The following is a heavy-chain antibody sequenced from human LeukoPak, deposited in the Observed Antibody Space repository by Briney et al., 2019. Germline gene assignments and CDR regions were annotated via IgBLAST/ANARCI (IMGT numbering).Heavy chain of an antibody. J-gene: IGHJ1*01. CDR1: GGTFSSYA. V-gene: IGHV1-18*01. Sequence: ASVKVSCKASGGTFSSYAISWVQQAPGQGLEWMGWISAYNGNTNYAQKLQGRVTMTTDTSTSTAYMELRSLRSDDTAVYYCALGSGGSSPPQHWGQGTLVTVSS. CDR3: ALGSGGSSPPQH. CDR2: ISAYNGNT. D-gene: IGHD2-15*01.